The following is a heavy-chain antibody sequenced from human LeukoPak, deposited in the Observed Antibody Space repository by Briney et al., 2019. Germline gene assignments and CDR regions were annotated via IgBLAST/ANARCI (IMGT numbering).Heavy chain of an antibody. CDR2: ISGSGGST. CDR1: GFTFSSYA. Sequence: QPGGSLRPSRPPSGFTFSSYAMSWVRQAPGKAREWVLAISGSGGSTYNADSVKGRFTISRDNSKNTLYLQMNSLRAEDTAVYYCAKDQEVDTAMFYDYWGQGTLVTVSS. J-gene: IGHJ4*02. D-gene: IGHD5-18*01. CDR3: AKDQEVDTAMFYDY. V-gene: IGHV3-23*01.